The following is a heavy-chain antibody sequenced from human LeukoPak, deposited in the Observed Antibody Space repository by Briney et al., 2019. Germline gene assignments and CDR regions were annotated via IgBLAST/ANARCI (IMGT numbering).Heavy chain of an antibody. V-gene: IGHV3-23*01. D-gene: IGHD3-10*01. CDR2: ITHRGYST. Sequence: GGPLRLSCAASGCIFNTYAMNWLRQAPGKGLEWVSIITHRGYSTYYADSVKGRFTISRDNSKNTVYLQMNSLRAEDTAVYYCAKDRLAWSSGFDYWGQGTLVTVSS. CDR3: AKDRLAWSSGFDY. J-gene: IGHJ4*02. CDR1: GCIFNTYA.